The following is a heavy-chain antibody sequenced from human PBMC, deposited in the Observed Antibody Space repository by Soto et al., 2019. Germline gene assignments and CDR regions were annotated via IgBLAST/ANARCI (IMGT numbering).Heavy chain of an antibody. CDR2: IIPIFRTL. CDR3: ARSVLETVAHPSYHYYGMDV. CDR1: GGTFSSYA. V-gene: IGHV1-69*01. J-gene: IGHJ6*02. D-gene: IGHD5-12*01. Sequence: QVQLVQSGAEVKKPGSSVKVSCKASGGTFSSYAITWVRQAPGQGLEWMGGIIPIFRTLMYSQKFQGRVTITADEFTSTAYMELSSLRSEDTAVYYCARSVLETVAHPSYHYYGMDVWGQGTTVTVSS.